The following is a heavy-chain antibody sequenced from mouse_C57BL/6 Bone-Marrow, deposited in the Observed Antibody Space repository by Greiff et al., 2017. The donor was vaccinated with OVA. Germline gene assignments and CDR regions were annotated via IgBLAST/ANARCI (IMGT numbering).Heavy chain of an antibody. D-gene: IGHD2-3*01. CDR3: ARHRTSYDGYCYFDV. V-gene: IGHV5-6*01. J-gene: IGHJ1*03. CDR1: GFTFSSYG. CDR2: ISSGGSYT. Sequence: EVQRVESGGDLVKPGGSLKLSCAASGFTFSSYGMSWVRQTPDKRLEWVATISSGGSYTYYPDSVKGRCTISSDNAKNTLYLQMSRLKSEDTAMXYCARHRTSYDGYCYFDVWGTGTTVTVSS.